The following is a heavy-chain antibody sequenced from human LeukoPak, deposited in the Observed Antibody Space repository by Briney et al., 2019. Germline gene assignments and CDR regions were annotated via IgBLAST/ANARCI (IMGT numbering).Heavy chain of an antibody. J-gene: IGHJ2*01. CDR1: GYTFTSYG. Sequence: ASVKVSCKASGYTFTSYGISWVRQAPGQGLEWMGWISAYNGNTNYARKLQGRVTMTTDTSTSTAYMELRSLRSDDTAVYYCARARRYCDGDCSSGVYWYFDLWGRGTLVTVSS. CDR3: ARARRYCDGDCSSGVYWYFDL. D-gene: IGHD2-21*02. CDR2: ISAYNGNT. V-gene: IGHV1-18*01.